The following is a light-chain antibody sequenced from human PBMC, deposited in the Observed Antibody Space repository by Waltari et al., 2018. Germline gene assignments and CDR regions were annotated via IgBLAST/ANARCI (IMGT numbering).Light chain of an antibody. J-gene: IGLJ1*01. V-gene: IGLV2-11*01. CDR2: DVT. Sequence: QSALTQPRSVSGSPGQSVTIPCTGTNNAIGAYNHVSWYQHHPGKAPKLMIFDVTNPPSGHPHRFAAAKSGNTASLTISGLQTEDEADYYCCSYVGSFYVFGIGTNVTVL. CDR3: CSYVGSFYV. CDR1: NNAIGAYNH.